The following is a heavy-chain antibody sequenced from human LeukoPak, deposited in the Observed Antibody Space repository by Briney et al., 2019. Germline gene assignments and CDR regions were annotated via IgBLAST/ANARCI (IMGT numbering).Heavy chain of an antibody. V-gene: IGHV3-73*01. CDR3: TRSGSGWYYDY. Sequence: GGSLRLSCAASGFTFSGSAMHWVRQASGKGLEWLGRIRSKAGSYATAYAESVKGRFTVSRDDSKNTAYLQMNSLKTEDTAVYYCTRSGSGWYYDYWGQGTLVTASS. CDR1: GFTFSGSA. J-gene: IGHJ4*02. D-gene: IGHD6-19*01. CDR2: IRSKAGSYAT.